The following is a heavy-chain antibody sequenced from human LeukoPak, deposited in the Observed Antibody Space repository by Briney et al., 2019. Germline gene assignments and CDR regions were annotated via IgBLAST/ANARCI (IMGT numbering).Heavy chain of an antibody. CDR1: GFTFSSYG. CDR2: MNPNSGNT. Sequence: GGSLRLSCAASGFTFSSYGMHWVRQAPGKGLEWVGWMNPNSGNTGYAQKFQGRVTMTRNTSISTAYMELSSLRSEDTAVYYCARGPYCGGDCYSYYYYYGMDVWGQGTTVTVSS. CDR3: ARGPYCGGDCYSYYYYYGMDV. J-gene: IGHJ6*02. D-gene: IGHD2-21*02. V-gene: IGHV1-8*02.